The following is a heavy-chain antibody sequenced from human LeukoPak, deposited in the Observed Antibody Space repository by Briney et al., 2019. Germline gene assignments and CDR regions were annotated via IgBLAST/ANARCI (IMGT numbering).Heavy chain of an antibody. CDR2: INPGNGAT. V-gene: IGHV1-46*04. CDR1: GYSFTAPH. D-gene: IGHD3-3*01. Sequence: ASVKVSCKASGYSFTAPHLHWVRQAPGQGLEWMGIINPGNGATTYAQKLQGRVTMTTDMSTNTAYMQLTSLSGEDTAVYYCARAAAGRIANYVWSAHLVDPWGQGTLVTVSS. CDR3: ARAAAGRIANYVWSAHLVDP. J-gene: IGHJ5*02.